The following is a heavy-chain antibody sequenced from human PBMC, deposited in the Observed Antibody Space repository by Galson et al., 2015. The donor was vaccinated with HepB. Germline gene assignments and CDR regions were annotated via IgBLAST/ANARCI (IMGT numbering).Heavy chain of an antibody. CDR3: ARSRGWFGEFPGYYMDV. Sequence: SVKVSCKASGYTFTGYYMHWVRQAPGQGLEWMGWINPNSGGTNYAQKFQGRVTMTRDTSISTAYMELSRLRSDDTAVYYCARSRGWFGEFPGYYMDVWGKGTTVTVSS. CDR2: INPNSGGT. J-gene: IGHJ6*03. V-gene: IGHV1-2*02. D-gene: IGHD3-10*01. CDR1: GYTFTGYY.